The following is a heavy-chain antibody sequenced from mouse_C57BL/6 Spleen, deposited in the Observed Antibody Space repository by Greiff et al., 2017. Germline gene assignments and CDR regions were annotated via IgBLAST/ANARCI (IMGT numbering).Heavy chain of an antibody. Sequence: QVQLQQPGAELVKPGASVKMSCKASGYTFTSYWITWVKQRPGQGLEWIGDIYPGSGSTNYNEKFKSKVTLTVDTSSSTVYMQLSSLTSEDSAVYYCARGLRYYFDYWGQGTTLTVSS. D-gene: IGHD1-1*01. CDR3: ARGLRYYFDY. CDR1: GYTFTSYW. J-gene: IGHJ2*01. V-gene: IGHV1-55*01. CDR2: IYPGSGST.